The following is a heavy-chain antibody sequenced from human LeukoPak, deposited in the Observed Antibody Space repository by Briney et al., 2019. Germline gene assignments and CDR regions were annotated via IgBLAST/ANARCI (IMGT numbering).Heavy chain of an antibody. CDR2: IMLDGSEK. Sequence: GGSLRLSCAASGFTLSSYWMSWVRQAPGKGLEWVANIMLDGSEKYYVDSVKGRYTISRDNAKNSLYLQMNNLRAEDTAVYYCARFPERYYFDYWGQGTLVTVSS. D-gene: IGHD3-9*01. J-gene: IGHJ4*02. CDR3: ARFPERYYFDY. V-gene: IGHV3-7*01. CDR1: GFTLSSYW.